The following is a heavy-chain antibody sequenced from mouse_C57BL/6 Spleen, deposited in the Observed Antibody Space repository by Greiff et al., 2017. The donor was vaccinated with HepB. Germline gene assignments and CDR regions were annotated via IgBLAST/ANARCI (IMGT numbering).Heavy chain of an antibody. CDR2: ISGGGGNT. J-gene: IGHJ2*01. CDR1: GFTFSSYT. CDR3: ARSPYDYPFDY. V-gene: IGHV5-9*01. Sequence: EVKLVESGGGLVKPGGSLKLSCAASGFTFSSYTMSWVRQTPEKRLEWVATISGGGGNTYYPDSVKGRFTISRDNAKNTLYLQMSSLRSEDTALYYCARSPYDYPFDYWGQGTTLTVSS. D-gene: IGHD2-4*01.